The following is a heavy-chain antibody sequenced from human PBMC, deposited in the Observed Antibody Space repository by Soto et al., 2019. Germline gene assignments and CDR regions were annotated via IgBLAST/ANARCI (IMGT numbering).Heavy chain of an antibody. Sequence: EVQLVQSGGGLVQPGGSLRLSCAASGFTFSNYYMSWVRQVPGKGLEWVANIKQDAREKYYVDSVKGRFTISRDNARNSLYLQMNSLRVEDTAVYFCARDVCSGGSCSDVFDIWGQGTMVTVSS. D-gene: IGHD2-15*01. CDR1: GFTFSNYY. J-gene: IGHJ3*02. CDR3: ARDVCSGGSCSDVFDI. CDR2: IKQDAREK. V-gene: IGHV3-7*05.